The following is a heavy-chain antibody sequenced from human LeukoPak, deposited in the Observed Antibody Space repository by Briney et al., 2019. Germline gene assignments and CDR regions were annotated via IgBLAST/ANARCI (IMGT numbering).Heavy chain of an antibody. Sequence: SETLSLTCAVYGGSFSGYYWSWIRQPPGKGLEWIGEINHSGSTNYNPSLKSRVTISVDTSKNQFSLKLSSVTAADTAVYYCARGPGVRRYSSSWYYNYWGQGTLVTVSS. D-gene: IGHD6-13*01. V-gene: IGHV4-34*01. CDR2: INHSGST. CDR3: ARGPGVRRYSSSWYYNY. CDR1: GGSFSGYY. J-gene: IGHJ4*02.